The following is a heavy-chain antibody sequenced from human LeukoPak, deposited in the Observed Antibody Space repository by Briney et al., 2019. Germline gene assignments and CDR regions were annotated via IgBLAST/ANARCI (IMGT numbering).Heavy chain of an antibody. D-gene: IGHD1-20*01. Sequence: PSETLSLTCTVSGGSISNYYWSWIRQPPGKGLEWIGYIYYSGSTNYNPSLKSRVTISVDTSKNQFSLKLSSVTAADTAVYYCAKITGTTHYWGQGTLVTVSS. CDR3: AKITGTTHY. J-gene: IGHJ4*02. CDR1: GGSISNYY. V-gene: IGHV4-59*01. CDR2: IYYSGST.